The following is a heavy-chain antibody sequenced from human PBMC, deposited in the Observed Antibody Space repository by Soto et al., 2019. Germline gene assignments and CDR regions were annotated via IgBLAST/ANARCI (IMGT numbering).Heavy chain of an antibody. J-gene: IGHJ4*02. V-gene: IGHV3-30-3*01. Sequence: QVQLVESGGGVVQPGRSLRLYCAASGFTFSSYAMHWVRQAPGKGLEWVAVISYDGSNKYYADSVKGRFTISRDNSKNTLYLQMNSLRAEDTAVYYCARDRVYSSSWVDYWGQGTLVTVSS. D-gene: IGHD6-13*01. CDR1: GFTFSSYA. CDR3: ARDRVYSSSWVDY. CDR2: ISYDGSNK.